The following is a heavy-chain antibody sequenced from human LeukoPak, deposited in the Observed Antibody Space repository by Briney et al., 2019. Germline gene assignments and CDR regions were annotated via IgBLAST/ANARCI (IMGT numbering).Heavy chain of an antibody. CDR1: GFTFNLYA. J-gene: IGHJ4*02. Sequence: PGGSLRLSCAASGFTFNLYAMHWVRQAAGKGLEWVALMSYDGTNKYYTDSVKGRFTISRDNSKNTLYVQINNLRPEDTAVYYCARGDHYYDSSGFIDYWGQGTLVTVSS. D-gene: IGHD3-22*01. CDR3: ARGDHYYDSSGFIDY. CDR2: MSYDGTNK. V-gene: IGHV3-30*04.